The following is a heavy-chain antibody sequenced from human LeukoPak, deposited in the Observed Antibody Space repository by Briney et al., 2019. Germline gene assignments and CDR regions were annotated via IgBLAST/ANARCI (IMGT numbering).Heavy chain of an antibody. D-gene: IGHD5-18*01. CDR1: GGTFSSYA. CDR3: ARGHGGIQLWTTGY. Sequence: ASAKVSCKASGGTFSSYAISWVRQATGQGLEWMGWMNPNSGNTGYAQKFQGRVTMTRNTSISTAYMELSSLRSEDTAVYYCARGHGGIQLWTTGYWGQGTLVTVSS. J-gene: IGHJ4*02. CDR2: MNPNSGNT. V-gene: IGHV1-8*02.